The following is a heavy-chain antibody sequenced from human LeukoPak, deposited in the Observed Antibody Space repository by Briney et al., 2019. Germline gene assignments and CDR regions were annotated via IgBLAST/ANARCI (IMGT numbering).Heavy chain of an antibody. J-gene: IGHJ3*02. CDR3: ARDRANLAYCGGDCLGGGAFDI. D-gene: IGHD2-21*02. CDR2: INPSGGST. CDR1: GYTFTSYY. Sequence: ASVEVSCKASGYTFTSYYMHWVRQAPGQGLEWMGIINPSGGSTSYAQKFQGRVTMTRDMSTSTVYMELSSLRSEDTAVYYCARDRANLAYCGGDCLGGGAFDIWGQGTMVTVSS. V-gene: IGHV1-46*01.